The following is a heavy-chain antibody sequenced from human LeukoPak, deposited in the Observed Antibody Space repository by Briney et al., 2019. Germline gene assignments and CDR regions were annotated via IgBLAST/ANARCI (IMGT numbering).Heavy chain of an antibody. CDR3: GRDIAAAGTLDY. CDR1: GFTFSSYA. CDR2: ISYDGSNK. D-gene: IGHD6-13*01. V-gene: IGHV3-30-3*01. Sequence: GGSLRLSCAASGFTFSSYAMHWVRQAPGKGLEWVAVISYDGSNKYYADSVKGRFTISRDNSKNTLYLQMNSLRAEDTAVYYCGRDIAAAGTLDYWGQETLVTVPS. J-gene: IGHJ4*02.